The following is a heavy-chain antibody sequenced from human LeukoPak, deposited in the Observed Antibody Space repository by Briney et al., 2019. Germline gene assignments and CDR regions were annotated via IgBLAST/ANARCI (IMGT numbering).Heavy chain of an antibody. CDR3: AIQRSILRGYRGYDLFDY. CDR2: MNTNNGNT. V-gene: IGHV1-8*01. CDR1: GYTFTSYD. D-gene: IGHD5-12*01. Sequence: ASVKVSCKASGYTFTSYDINWVRQATGQGLEWMGWMNTNNGNTNYAQKFQVRVTMTMNTSISKAYMELRSLRLRAKAVYYCAIQRSILRGYRGYDLFDYWGQGTLVTVSS. J-gene: IGHJ4*02.